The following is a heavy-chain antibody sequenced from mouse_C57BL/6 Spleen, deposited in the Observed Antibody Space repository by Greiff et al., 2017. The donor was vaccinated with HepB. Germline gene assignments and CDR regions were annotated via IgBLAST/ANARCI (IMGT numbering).Heavy chain of an antibody. CDR3: ARYGANWENFDY. D-gene: IGHD4-1*01. CDR2: IYPGDGDT. Sequence: QVQLQQSGAELVKPGASVKISCKASGYAFSSYWMNWVKQRPGKGLEWIGQIYPGDGDTNYNGKFKGKATLTADKSSSTAYMQLSSLTSEDSAVYFCARYGANWENFDYWGQGTTLTVSS. V-gene: IGHV1-80*01. CDR1: GYAFSSYW. J-gene: IGHJ2*01.